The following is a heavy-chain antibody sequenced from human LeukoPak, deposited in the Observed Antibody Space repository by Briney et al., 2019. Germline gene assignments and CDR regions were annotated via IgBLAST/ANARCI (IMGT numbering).Heavy chain of an antibody. Sequence: GGSLRLSCAASGFTFSSYAMIWVRQPPGKGLEWVSSIFPSGGEIHYADSVRGRFTISRDNSKSTLSLQMNSLRAEDTAVYYCARIYSSSSSRGAFDIWGQGTMVTVSS. D-gene: IGHD6-6*01. CDR2: IFPSGGEI. CDR1: GFTFSSYA. J-gene: IGHJ3*02. CDR3: ARIYSSSSSRGAFDI. V-gene: IGHV3-23*01.